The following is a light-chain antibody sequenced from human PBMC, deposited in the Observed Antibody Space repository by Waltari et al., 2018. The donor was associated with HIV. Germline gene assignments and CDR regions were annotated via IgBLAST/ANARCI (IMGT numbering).Light chain of an antibody. Sequence: DIQMTQSPSYVSASVGDRVTITCRTSQAISTNLNWYQHKPGKAPKLLIYAASSLQSGVPWRFSGGGSGTDFTLTITSLQPEDVTTYYCQHSRTFGQGTKVE. CDR3: QHSRT. CDR1: QAISTN. V-gene: IGKV1-39*01. CDR2: AAS. J-gene: IGKJ1*01.